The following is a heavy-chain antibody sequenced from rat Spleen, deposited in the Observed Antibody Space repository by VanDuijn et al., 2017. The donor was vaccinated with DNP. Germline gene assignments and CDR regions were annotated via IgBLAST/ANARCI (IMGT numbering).Heavy chain of an antibody. Sequence: EVKLVESGGGLVQPGRSLKLSCAASGFNFNDHWMGWVRQAPKKGLEWVATISYDGSTTFYRDSVKGRFTISRDNAKSILYLQMDSLRSEDTATYYCASLNNYNWFAYWGQGTLVTVSS. D-gene: IGHD1-10*01. CDR2: ISYDGSTT. V-gene: IGHV5-7*01. CDR1: GFNFNDHW. CDR3: ASLNNYNWFAY. J-gene: IGHJ3*01.